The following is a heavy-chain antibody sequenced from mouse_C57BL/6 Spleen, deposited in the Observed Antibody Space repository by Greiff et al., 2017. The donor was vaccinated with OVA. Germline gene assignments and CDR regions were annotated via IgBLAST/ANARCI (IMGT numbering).Heavy chain of an antibody. CDR2: IYPGSGST. CDR1: GYTFTSYW. Sequence: VQLQQPGAELVKPGASVKMSCKASGYTFTSYWITWVKQRPGQGLEWIGDIYPGSGSTNYNEKFKSKATLTVDTSSSTAYMQLSSLTSEDSAVYYCANYYGSRRGFAYWGQGTLVTVSA. D-gene: IGHD1-1*01. J-gene: IGHJ3*01. V-gene: IGHV1-55*01. CDR3: ANYYGSRRGFAY.